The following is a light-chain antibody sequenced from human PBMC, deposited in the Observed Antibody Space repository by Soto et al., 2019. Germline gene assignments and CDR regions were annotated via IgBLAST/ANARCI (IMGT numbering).Light chain of an antibody. CDR3: QQYESHSPWT. CDR2: DAS. Sequence: DIQMTQSPSSLSASVGDRVTITCRASQSISSYLTWYHQKPVKAPKLLIYDASTLQSGVPSRYSSSGSATEFTLTISNLQPDDFATYYCQQYESHSPWTFGQGTKVDIK. CDR1: QSISSY. J-gene: IGKJ1*01. V-gene: IGKV1-5*01.